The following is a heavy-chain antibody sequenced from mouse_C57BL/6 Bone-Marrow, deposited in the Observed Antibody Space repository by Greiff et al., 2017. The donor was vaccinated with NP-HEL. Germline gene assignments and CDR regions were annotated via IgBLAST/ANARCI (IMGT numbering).Heavy chain of an antibody. CDR3: ARPFTTVVATDY. D-gene: IGHD1-1*01. CDR1: GYTFTSYG. V-gene: IGHV1-81*01. J-gene: IGHJ2*01. CDR2: IYPRSGNT. Sequence: QVQLKESGAELARPGASVKLSCKASGYTFTSYGISWVKQRTGQGLEWIGEIYPRSGNTYYNEKFKGKATLTADKSSSTAYMERRSLTSEDAAVYFCARPFTTVVATDYWGQGTTLTVSS.